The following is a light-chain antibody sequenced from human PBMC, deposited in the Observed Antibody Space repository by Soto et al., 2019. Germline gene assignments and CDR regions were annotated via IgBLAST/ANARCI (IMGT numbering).Light chain of an antibody. J-gene: IGKJ1*01. CDR2: AAS. V-gene: IGKV1-39*01. Sequence: DIQMTQSPSSLSASVGDRVTITCRASQSISSYLNWYQQKPGKAPKLLIYAASSLQSGVPSRFSGSGSGTXXXXXISSLQPEDFATYYCQQSYSTPRTFGQGTKVEIK. CDR3: QQSYSTPRT. CDR1: QSISSY.